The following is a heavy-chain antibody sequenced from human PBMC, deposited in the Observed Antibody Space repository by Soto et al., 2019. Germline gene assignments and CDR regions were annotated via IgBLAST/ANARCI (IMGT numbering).Heavy chain of an antibody. Sequence: ASVKVSCKASGYTVPSYGISWVRQAPGQGLEWMGWISAYNGNTNYAQKLQGRVTMTTDTSTSTAYMELRSLRSDDTAVYYCAMEGYCSSTSCYRAVYYYYGMDVWGQGTTVTVSS. CDR2: ISAYNGNT. V-gene: IGHV1-18*01. J-gene: IGHJ6*02. CDR3: AMEGYCSSTSCYRAVYYYYGMDV. CDR1: GYTVPSYG. D-gene: IGHD2-2*02.